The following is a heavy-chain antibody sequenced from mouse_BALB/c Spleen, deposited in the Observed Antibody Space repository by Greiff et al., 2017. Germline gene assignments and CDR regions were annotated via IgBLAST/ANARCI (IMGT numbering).Heavy chain of an antibody. CDR1: GFTFSSYA. Sequence: EVQLVESGGGLVKPGGSLKLSCAASGFTFSSYAMSWVRQTPEKRLEWVATISSGGSYTYYPDSVKGRFTISRDNAKNTLYLQMSSLRSEDTAMYYCARRAYWGQGTLVTVSA. CDR3: ARRAY. CDR2: ISSGGSYT. J-gene: IGHJ3*01. V-gene: IGHV5-9-3*01.